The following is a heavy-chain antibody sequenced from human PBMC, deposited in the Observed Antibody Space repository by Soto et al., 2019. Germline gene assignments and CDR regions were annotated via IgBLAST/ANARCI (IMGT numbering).Heavy chain of an antibody. J-gene: IGHJ3*02. V-gene: IGHV1-18*01. CDR3: ARMEISVADPPHDASDI. CDR2: ISAYNGNT. CDR1: GYTFTSYG. Sequence: QVQLVQYGAEVKKPGAVGKVSCKASGYTFTSYGISWVRQAPGQGLEWMGWISAYNGNTNYAQKLQGRVTMTTDTSTSTAYMELRSLRADDTAVYYCARMEISVADPPHDASDIWGQGTMVTVSS. D-gene: IGHD6-19*01.